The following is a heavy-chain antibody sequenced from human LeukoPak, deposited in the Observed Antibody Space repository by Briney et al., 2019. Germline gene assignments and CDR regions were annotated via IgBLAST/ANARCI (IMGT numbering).Heavy chain of an antibody. V-gene: IGHV1-2*02. CDR3: ARELVVVVPAAMSDYYYGMDV. CDR1: GYTFIDFY. Sequence: GASVKVSCKASGYTFIDFYMHWVRQAPGQGLEWMGWINPKNGGTNYAQKFQGRVTMTRDTSISTAYMELSRLRSDDTAVYYCARELVVVVPAAMSDYYYGMDVWGQGTTVTVSS. D-gene: IGHD2-2*01. CDR2: INPKNGGT. J-gene: IGHJ6*02.